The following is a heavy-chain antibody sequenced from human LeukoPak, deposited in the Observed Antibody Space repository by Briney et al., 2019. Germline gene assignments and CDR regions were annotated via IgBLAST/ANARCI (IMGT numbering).Heavy chain of an antibody. CDR2: ISSSSSYI. J-gene: IGHJ5*02. Sequence: GGSLRLSCAASGFTFSSYSMNWVRQAPGKGLEWVSSISSSSSYIYYADSVKGRFTISRDNAKNSLYLQMSSLRAEDTAVYYYARGYIAAAQGNWFDPWGQGTLVTVSS. V-gene: IGHV3-21*01. D-gene: IGHD6-13*01. CDR3: ARGYIAAAQGNWFDP. CDR1: GFTFSSYS.